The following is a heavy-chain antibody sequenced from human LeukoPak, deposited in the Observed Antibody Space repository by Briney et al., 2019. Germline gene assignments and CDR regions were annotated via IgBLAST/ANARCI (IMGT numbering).Heavy chain of an antibody. Sequence: PGGSLRLSCAASGFTFSTYAMHWVRQAPGKGLEWVAVMSYDGSHKYYADSVKGRFTISRDNSKNTLYLQMNSLRAEDTAVYYCARGRVLVVAASNFIDYCGQGTLVTVSS. CDR1: GFTFSTYA. D-gene: IGHD2-15*01. CDR2: MSYDGSHK. CDR3: ARGRVLVVAASNFIDY. J-gene: IGHJ4*02. V-gene: IGHV3-30*04.